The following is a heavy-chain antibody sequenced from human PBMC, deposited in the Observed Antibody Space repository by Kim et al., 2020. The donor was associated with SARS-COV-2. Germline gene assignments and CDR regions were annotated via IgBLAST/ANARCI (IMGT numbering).Heavy chain of an antibody. Sequence: GGSLRLSCAASGFTFSSYGMHWVRQAPGKGLEWVAVISYDGSNKYYADSVKGRFTISRDNSKNTLYLQMNSLRAEDTAVYYCAKDRGAGYEYYYYGMDVWGQGTTVTVSS. CDR3: AKDRGAGYEYYYYGMDV. D-gene: IGHD1-1*01. CDR1: GFTFSSYG. J-gene: IGHJ6*02. V-gene: IGHV3-30*18. CDR2: ISYDGSNK.